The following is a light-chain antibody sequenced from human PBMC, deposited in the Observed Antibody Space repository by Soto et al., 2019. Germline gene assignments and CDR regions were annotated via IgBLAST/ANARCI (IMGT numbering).Light chain of an antibody. CDR3: AAWDDSLNAYV. V-gene: IGLV1-44*01. J-gene: IGLJ1*01. CDR1: SSNIGSNT. Sequence: QSALTQPPSASGTPGQRVTISCSGSSSNIGSNTVNWFLQLPGTAPKLLIYSNDQRPSGVPDRFSGSKSGTSASLAISGLQSEDEADYYCAAWDDSLNAYVFGTGTKVTVL. CDR2: SND.